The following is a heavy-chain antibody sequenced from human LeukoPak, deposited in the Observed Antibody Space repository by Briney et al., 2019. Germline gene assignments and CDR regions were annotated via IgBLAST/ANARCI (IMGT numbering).Heavy chain of an antibody. Sequence: PGGSLRLSCAASGFTFSSYWMSWVRQAPGKGLEWVSAISGSGGSTYYADSVKGRFTISRDNSKNTLYLQMNSLRAEDTAVYYCAKDQWRGYDSSDFDYWGQGTLVTVSS. CDR1: GFTFSSYW. V-gene: IGHV3-23*01. CDR3: AKDQWRGYDSSDFDY. CDR2: ISGSGGST. J-gene: IGHJ4*02. D-gene: IGHD3-22*01.